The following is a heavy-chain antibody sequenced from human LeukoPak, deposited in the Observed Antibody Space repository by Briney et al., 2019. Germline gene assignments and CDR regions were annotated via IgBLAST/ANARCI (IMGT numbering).Heavy chain of an antibody. CDR2: INHSGST. CDR1: GYY. CDR3: ARLFGYYYGSGSPNFDY. V-gene: IGHV4-34*01. J-gene: IGHJ4*02. D-gene: IGHD3-10*01. Sequence: GYYXSWIRQPPGKGLEWIGEINHSGSTNYNPSLESRVTISVDTSKNQFSLKLSSVTAADTAVYYCARLFGYYYGSGSPNFDYWGQGTLVTVSS.